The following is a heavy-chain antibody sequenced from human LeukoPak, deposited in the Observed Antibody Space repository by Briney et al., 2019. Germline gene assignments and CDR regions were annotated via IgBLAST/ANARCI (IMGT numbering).Heavy chain of an antibody. CDR2: ISGSGGST. J-gene: IGHJ4*02. CDR1: GFTFSSYA. Sequence: GGSLRLSCAASGFTFSSYAMSWVRQAPGKGLEWVSAISGSGGSTYYADSVKGRFTISRDNSKNTLYLQVNSLRAEDTAVYYCAKESPNYDYVWGSYRYTPLLDYWGQGTLVTVSS. CDR3: AKESPNYDYVWGSYRYTPLLDY. V-gene: IGHV3-23*01. D-gene: IGHD3-16*02.